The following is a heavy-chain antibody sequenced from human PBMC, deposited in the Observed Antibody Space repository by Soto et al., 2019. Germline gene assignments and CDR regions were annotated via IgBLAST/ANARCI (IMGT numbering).Heavy chain of an antibody. J-gene: IGHJ6*02. CDR2: ISYDGSNK. V-gene: IGHV3-30*18. CDR3: AKGLVVGATFFGMDV. CDR1: GFTFSSYA. D-gene: IGHD1-26*01. Sequence: GGSLRLSCAASGFTFSSYAMHWVRQAPGKGLEWVAVISYDGSNKYYADSVKGRFTISRDNSKNTLYLQMNSLRAEDTAVYYCAKGLVVGATFFGMDVWGQGTTVTVSS.